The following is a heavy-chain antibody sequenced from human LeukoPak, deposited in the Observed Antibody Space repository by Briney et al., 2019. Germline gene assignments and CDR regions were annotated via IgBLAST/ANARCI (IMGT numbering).Heavy chain of an antibody. CDR3: AKPHNYYGSGNPYYFDY. V-gene: IGHV3-30*02. J-gene: IGHJ4*02. CDR1: GFTCSSYG. CDR2: IRYDGSNK. Sequence: GGSLRLSSAASGFTCSSYGMHWVRQAPGKGLEWVAFIRYDGSNKYYADSVKGRFTISRDNSKNTLYLQMNSLRAEDTAVYYCAKPHNYYGSGNPYYFDYWGQGTLVTVSS. D-gene: IGHD3-10*01.